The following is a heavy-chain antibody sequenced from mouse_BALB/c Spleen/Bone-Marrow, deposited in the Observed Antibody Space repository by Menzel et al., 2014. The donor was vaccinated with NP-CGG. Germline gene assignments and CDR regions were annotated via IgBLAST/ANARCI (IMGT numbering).Heavy chain of an antibody. J-gene: IGHJ2*01. CDR2: IYPGNSDT. D-gene: IGHD3-1*01. CDR1: GYTFSNYW. V-gene: IGHV1-5*01. CDR3: TTLARNKFDY. Sequence: VQLKESGTVLARSGAAVKMSCKASGYTFSNYWMHWVKQRPGQGLEWIGTIYPGNSDTTYNQKFKGKATLTAVTSTSTAYMELSSLTNEDSAVYYCTTLARNKFDYWGQGTTLTVSS.